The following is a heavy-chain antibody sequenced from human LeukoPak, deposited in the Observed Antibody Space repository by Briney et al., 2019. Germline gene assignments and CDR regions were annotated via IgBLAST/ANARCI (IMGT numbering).Heavy chain of an antibody. CDR2: IYYSGST. V-gene: IGHV4-39*01. CDR1: GGSISSTNYY. J-gene: IGHJ4*02. D-gene: IGHD1-26*01. CDR3: ARHRGYSGSYLYYFDY. Sequence: SETLSLTCTVSGGSISSTNYYWGWIRQPPGKGLEWIGSIYYSGSTYYNPSLKSRVTISVDTSKNHFSLKLSSVTAADTAVYYCARHRGYSGSYLYYFDYWGQGTLVTVSS.